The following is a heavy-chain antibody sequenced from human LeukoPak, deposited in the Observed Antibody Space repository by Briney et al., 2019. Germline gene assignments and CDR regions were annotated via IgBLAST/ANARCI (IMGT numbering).Heavy chain of an antibody. J-gene: IGHJ4*02. D-gene: IGHD3-9*01. V-gene: IGHV3-23*01. CDR2: ISGSGVGT. Sequence: GGSLRLSCAGSGFIFRNYAMSWVRQAPGMGLEWVSAISGSGVGTNYADSVKGRFTISRDNSMNTLYLQMNSLRAEDTAVYYCAKNGRDDHDKYFFDFWGQGTQVTVSS. CDR1: GFIFRNYA. CDR3: AKNGRDDHDKYFFDF.